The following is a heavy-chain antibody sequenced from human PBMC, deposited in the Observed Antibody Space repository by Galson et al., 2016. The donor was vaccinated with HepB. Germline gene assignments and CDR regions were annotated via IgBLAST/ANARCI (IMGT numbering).Heavy chain of an antibody. V-gene: IGHV2-5*02. CDR3: EHSSGWTSDY. CDR2: IYWDGDK. CDR1: GFSLTSTAVG. Sequence: PALVKPTQTLTLTCSFSGFSLTSTAVGVSWIRQPPGKALEWLALIYWDGDKEYSPSLKSRLTITKDTSKNQVVLTMTDMDPVDTATYYCEHSSGWTSDYWGQGTLVTVSS. D-gene: IGHD6-19*01. J-gene: IGHJ4*02.